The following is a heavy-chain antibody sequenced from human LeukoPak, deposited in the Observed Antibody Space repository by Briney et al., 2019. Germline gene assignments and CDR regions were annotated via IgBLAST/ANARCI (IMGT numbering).Heavy chain of an antibody. V-gene: IGHV3-73*01. CDR2: IRSKANSYAT. CDR1: GFTFSGSA. Sequence: GGSLRLSCAASGFTFSGSAMHWVRQASGKGLEWVGRIRSKANSYATAYAASVKGRFTISRDDSKNTAYLQMNSLKTEDTAVYYCTCYGGNSDFDYWGREPWSPSPQ. CDR3: TCYGGNSDFDY. J-gene: IGHJ4*02. D-gene: IGHD4-23*01.